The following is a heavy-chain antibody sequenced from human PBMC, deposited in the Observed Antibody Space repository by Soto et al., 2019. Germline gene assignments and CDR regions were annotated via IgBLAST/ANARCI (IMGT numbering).Heavy chain of an antibody. J-gene: IGHJ4*02. V-gene: IGHV2-5*02. CDR2: IYWDDDK. CDR1: GFSLSTSGVG. Sequence: QITLKESGPTLVKPTQTLTLTCTFSGFSLSTSGVGVGWIRQPPGKALEWLALIYWDDDKRYSPSLKSRLTITKDTSKTQVVLTMTNMGPVDTATYYCAHSHTIFGVVIIKSYMYFDYWGQGTLVTVSS. CDR3: AHSHTIFGVVIIKSYMYFDY. D-gene: IGHD3-3*01.